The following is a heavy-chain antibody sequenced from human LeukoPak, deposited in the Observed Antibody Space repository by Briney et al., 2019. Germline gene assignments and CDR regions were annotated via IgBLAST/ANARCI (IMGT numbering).Heavy chain of an antibody. CDR1: GFTFSSYA. D-gene: IGHD3-22*01. V-gene: IGHV3-23*01. Sequence: GGSLRLSCAASGFTFSSYAMSWVRQAPGKGLEWVSAISGSGGSTYYADSVKGRFTISRDNSKNTLYLQMSSLRAEDTAVYYCAKPSYYYDSSGFRAFDIWGQGTMVTVSS. J-gene: IGHJ3*02. CDR2: ISGSGGST. CDR3: AKPSYYYDSSGFRAFDI.